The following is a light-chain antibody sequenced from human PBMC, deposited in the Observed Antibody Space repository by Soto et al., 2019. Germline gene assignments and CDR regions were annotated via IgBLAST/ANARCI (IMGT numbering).Light chain of an antibody. CDR3: QQYNSYST. CDR2: DAS. CDR1: QSISSW. J-gene: IGKJ5*01. Sequence: DIQMTQSPSTLSASVGDRVTITCRASQSISSWLAWYQQKPGKAPNLLIYDASSLESGVPSRFSGRGSGTEFTLTISSLQPDDFATYYCQQYNSYSTFGQGTRLEIK. V-gene: IGKV1-5*01.